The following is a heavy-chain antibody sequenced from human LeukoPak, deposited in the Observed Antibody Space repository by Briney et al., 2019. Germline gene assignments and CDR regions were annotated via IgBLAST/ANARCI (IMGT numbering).Heavy chain of an antibody. CDR2: ISDSGGST. CDR1: GFTFSSYA. V-gene: IGHV3-23*01. CDR3: AKNKGSGSSWAYYFDY. J-gene: IGHJ4*02. D-gene: IGHD6-13*01. Sequence: GGSLRLSCEASGFTFSSYAMSWVRQAPGKGLEWVPEISDSGGSTYYADSVKGRFTISRDNSKNTLYLQMNSLRAEDTAVYYCAKNKGSGSSWAYYFDYWGQGTLVTVSS.